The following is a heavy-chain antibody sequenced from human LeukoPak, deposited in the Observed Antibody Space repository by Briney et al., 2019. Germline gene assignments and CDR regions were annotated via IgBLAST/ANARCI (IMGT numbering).Heavy chain of an antibody. Sequence: GGSLRLSCAASGFTFSDYYMSWIRQAPGKGLEWVSYISSSSSYTNYADSVKGRFTISRDNAKNSLYLQINSLRAEDTAVYYCAREDRDAFDIRGQGTMVTVSS. J-gene: IGHJ3*02. CDR1: GFTFSDYY. D-gene: IGHD3-22*01. CDR3: AREDRDAFDI. CDR2: ISSSSSYT. V-gene: IGHV3-11*06.